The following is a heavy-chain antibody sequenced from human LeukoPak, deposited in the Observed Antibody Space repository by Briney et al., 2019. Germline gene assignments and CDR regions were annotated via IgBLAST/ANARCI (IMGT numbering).Heavy chain of an antibody. CDR1: GGSISSYY. D-gene: IGHD3-10*01. V-gene: IGHV4-59*01. Sequence: SETLSLTCTVSGGSISSYYWSWIRQPPGKGLEWIGCIYYSGSTNYNPSLKSRVTISVDTSKNQFSLKLSSVTAADTAVYYCARFNAYGSGSPKKYYYYYYMDVWGKGTTVTVSS. CDR3: ARFNAYGSGSPKKYYYYYYMDV. J-gene: IGHJ6*03. CDR2: IYYSGST.